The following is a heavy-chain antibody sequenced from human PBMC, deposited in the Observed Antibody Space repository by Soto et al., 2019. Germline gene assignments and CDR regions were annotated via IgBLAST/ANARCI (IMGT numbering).Heavy chain of an antibody. CDR3: ARTPPVVAATEGAFDI. J-gene: IGHJ3*02. Sequence: GESLKISCKGSGYSFTSYWISWVRQMPGKGLEWMGRIDPSDSYTNYSPSFQGHVTIPADKSISTAYLQWSSLKASDTAMYYCARTPPVVAATEGAFDIWGQGTMVTV. D-gene: IGHD2-15*01. V-gene: IGHV5-10-1*01. CDR1: GYSFTSYW. CDR2: IDPSDSYT.